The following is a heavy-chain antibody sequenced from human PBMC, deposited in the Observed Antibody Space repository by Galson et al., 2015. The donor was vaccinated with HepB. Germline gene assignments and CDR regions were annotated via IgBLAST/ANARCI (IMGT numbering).Heavy chain of an antibody. D-gene: IGHD3-10*01. J-gene: IGHJ6*02. CDR1: GYTFTSYG. V-gene: IGHV1-18*01. CDR2: ISAYNGNT. Sequence: SVKVSCKASGYTFTSYGISWVRQAPGQGLEWMGWISAYNGNTNYAQKLQGRVTMTTDTSTSTAYMELRSLRSDDTAVYYCARDAHSSRLLWFGELLQSGPNYYYYYGMDVWGQGTTVTVSS. CDR3: ARDAHSSRLLWFGELLQSGPNYYYYYGMDV.